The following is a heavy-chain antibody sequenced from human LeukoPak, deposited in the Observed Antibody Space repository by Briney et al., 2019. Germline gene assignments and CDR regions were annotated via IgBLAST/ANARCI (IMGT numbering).Heavy chain of an antibody. J-gene: IGHJ3*02. Sequence: PGGTLRLSCAASGFTFSSYGMNWVRQAPGKGLEWISSISSSSSYIYYADSVKGRFTISRDNAKNSLYLQMNSLRAEDTAVYYWARDREYSAPFDIWGQGTMVTVSS. CDR3: ARDREYSAPFDI. V-gene: IGHV3-21*01. D-gene: IGHD5-12*01. CDR2: ISSSSSYI. CDR1: GFTFSSYG.